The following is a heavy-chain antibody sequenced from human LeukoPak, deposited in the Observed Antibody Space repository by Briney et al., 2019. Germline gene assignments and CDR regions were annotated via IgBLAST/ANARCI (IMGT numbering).Heavy chain of an antibody. Sequence: GGSLRLSCAASGFTFSSYGMYWVRQAPGKGLEWVAFTRYDGSNKYYADSVKGRFTISRDNSKNTLYLKMNSLRAADTAVYYCARGGYNWSYGYYYYYYMDVWGKGTTVTVSS. CDR1: GFTFSSYG. J-gene: IGHJ6*03. D-gene: IGHD1-7*01. CDR2: TRYDGSNK. CDR3: ARGGYNWSYGYYYYYYMDV. V-gene: IGHV3-30*02.